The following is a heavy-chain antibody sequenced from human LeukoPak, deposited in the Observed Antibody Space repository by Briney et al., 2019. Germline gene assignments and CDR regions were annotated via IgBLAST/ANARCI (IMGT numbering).Heavy chain of an antibody. Sequence: GGSLRLSCAASGFTFRSDSMNWVRQAPRKGLEWVSSISSSSSFMYYVDSVKGRFTISRDNAKNSLYLQMNRLRVEDTAVYYCARDYRNNQGPTRNDYWGQGTLVTVSS. CDR3: ARDYRNNQGPTRNDY. V-gene: IGHV3-21*01. D-gene: IGHD1/OR15-1a*01. CDR1: GFTFRSDS. J-gene: IGHJ4*02. CDR2: ISSSSSFM.